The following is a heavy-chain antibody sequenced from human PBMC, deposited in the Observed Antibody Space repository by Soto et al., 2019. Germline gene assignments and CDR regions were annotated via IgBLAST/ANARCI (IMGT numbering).Heavy chain of an antibody. CDR3: ARDQRGYYGMDV. Sequence: EVQLVESGGGLVKPGGSLRLSCAASGFTFSSYSMNWVRQAPGKGLEWVSSISSSSSYIYYADSVKGRFTISRDNAKNSLYLQMNSLRAEDTAVYYCARDQRGYYGMDVWGQGTTVTVSS. CDR2: ISSSSSYI. V-gene: IGHV3-21*01. J-gene: IGHJ6*02. CDR1: GFTFSSYS. D-gene: IGHD3-10*01.